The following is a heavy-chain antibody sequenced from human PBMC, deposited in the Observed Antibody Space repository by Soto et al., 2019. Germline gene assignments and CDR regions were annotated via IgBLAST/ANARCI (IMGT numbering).Heavy chain of an antibody. CDR3: VRWGFSYDSPRGTPEY. CDR1: GFTFSAYG. CDR2: ISPYNDNT. V-gene: IGHV1-18*04. J-gene: IGHJ4*02. Sequence: QVQLVQSGPEVKKPGASVKGTCEASGFTFSAYGFSWVRQAPGQGLEWVGRISPYNDNTNYAERLQDRVTMTTDTSTSTAYMELTSMKSEDTAVYYCVRWGFSYDSPRGTPEYWGQGTLVTV. D-gene: IGHD5-18*01.